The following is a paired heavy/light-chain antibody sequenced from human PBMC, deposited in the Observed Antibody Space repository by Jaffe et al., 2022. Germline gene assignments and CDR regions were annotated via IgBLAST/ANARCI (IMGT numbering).Light chain of an antibody. CDR3: MQGTRWPLT. V-gene: IGKV2-30*01. CDR2: KVS. CDR1: QSLVFSDGITY. J-gene: IGKJ5*01. Sequence: DVVLTQSPLSLPVTLGQPASISCRSSQSLVFSDGITYLTWFQQRPGQSPRRLIYKVSNRDSGVPDRFSGSGSGTDFTLKISRVEAEDVGVYYCMQGTRWPLTFGQGTRLEIK.
Heavy chain of an antibody. V-gene: IGHV3-23*01. CDR1: GFTFNNYA. Sequence: EVQLLESGGGLIQPGGSLRLSCVASGFTFNNYAMGWVRQAPGKGLEWLSDISGNGGKTFYADSVRGRFTISRDNSKNTLYLQMNSLRVEDTALYYCAKEVGSESYGHLDYWGQGTLVTVSS. CDR3: AKEVGSESYGHLDY. D-gene: IGHD3-10*01. J-gene: IGHJ4*02. CDR2: ISGNGGKT.